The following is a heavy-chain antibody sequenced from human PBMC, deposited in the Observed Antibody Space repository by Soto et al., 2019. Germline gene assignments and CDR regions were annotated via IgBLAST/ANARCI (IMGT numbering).Heavy chain of an antibody. CDR3: ARVSIRSTHDY. D-gene: IGHD6-13*01. V-gene: IGHV1-18*01. CDR1: GYTFTSYG. Sequence: QVQLVQSGAEVKKPGASVKVSCKASGYTFTSYGISWVRQAPGQGLEWMGWISAYNGNTNYAQKLQGRVTMTTDTPTSPAHTELRSLRSDNTAVYYCARVSIRSTHDYWGQGALCSVAS. J-gene: IGHJ4*02. CDR2: ISAYNGNT.